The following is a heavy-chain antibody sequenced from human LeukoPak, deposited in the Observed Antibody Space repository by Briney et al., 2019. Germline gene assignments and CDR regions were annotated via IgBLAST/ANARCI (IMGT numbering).Heavy chain of an antibody. V-gene: IGHV3-33*06. CDR3: AKELVWGSYRYYFDY. Sequence: GGSLRLSCAASGFTFSSYGMHWVRPAPGKGLEWVAVIWYDGSNKYYADSVKGRFTISRDNSKNTLYLQMNSLRAEDTAVYYCAKELVWGSYRYYFDYWGQGTLVTVSS. D-gene: IGHD3-16*02. CDR1: GFTFSSYG. J-gene: IGHJ4*02. CDR2: IWYDGSNK.